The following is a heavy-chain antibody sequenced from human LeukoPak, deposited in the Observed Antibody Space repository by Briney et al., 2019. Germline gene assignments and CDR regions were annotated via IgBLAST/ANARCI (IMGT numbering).Heavy chain of an antibody. Sequence: LGESLKISCKGFGYTFTSYWIGWVRQMPGKGLEWMGIIYPDDSDITYSPSFQGQGTISADKSISTAYLQWNSLKASDTAMYYCARRLGYCSSTSCYPYFDYWGQGTLVTVSS. D-gene: IGHD2-2*01. V-gene: IGHV5-51*01. CDR1: GYTFTSYW. CDR3: ARRLGYCSSTSCYPYFDY. CDR2: IYPDDSDI. J-gene: IGHJ4*02.